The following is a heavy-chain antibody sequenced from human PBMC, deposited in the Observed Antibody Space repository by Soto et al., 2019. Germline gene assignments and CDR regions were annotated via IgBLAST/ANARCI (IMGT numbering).Heavy chain of an antibody. CDR1: GYTFTSYD. J-gene: IGHJ4*02. Sequence: ASVKVSCKASGYTFTSYDINWVRQATGQGFECLGWMNPNSGNTGYTKKFQGRVTMTRDTSITTTYMELSSLTSDDTAVYYCARAPLGIIVAPDFWGQGTLVTVSS. CDR3: ARAPLGIIVAPDF. D-gene: IGHD3-22*01. V-gene: IGHV1-8*01. CDR2: MNPNSGNT.